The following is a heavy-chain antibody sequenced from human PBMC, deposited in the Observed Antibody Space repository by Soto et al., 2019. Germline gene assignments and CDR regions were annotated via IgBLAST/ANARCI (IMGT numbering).Heavy chain of an antibody. D-gene: IGHD6-6*01. Sequence: QLQLQESGPGLVKPSETLSLTCTVSGGSISSSSYYWGWIRQPPGKGLEWIGSIYYSGSTYYNPSLKSRVTTAVDTSKNHFSLTLSSVPAADTAVYYCARRVVLPGYYYYGMDVWRQGTTVTVSS. J-gene: IGHJ6*02. CDR2: IYYSGST. CDR3: ARRVVLPGYYYYGMDV. V-gene: IGHV4-39*02. CDR1: GGSISSSSYY.